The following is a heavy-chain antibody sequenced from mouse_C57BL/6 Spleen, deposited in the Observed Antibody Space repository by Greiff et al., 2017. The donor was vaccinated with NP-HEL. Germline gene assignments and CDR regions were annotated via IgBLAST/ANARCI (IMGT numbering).Heavy chain of an antibody. CDR1: GYKFTDYY. Sequence: EVKLQQSGPELVKPGASVKISCKASGYKFTDYYMNWVKQSHGKGLEWIGDINPKNGGTTYNKKFKGKATLTVDKSSSTAYMELRSLTSEDSAVYYCASQVPSLGWYFDVWGTGTTVTVSS. J-gene: IGHJ1*03. CDR2: INPKNGGT. CDR3: ASQVPSLGWYFDV. V-gene: IGHV1-26*01.